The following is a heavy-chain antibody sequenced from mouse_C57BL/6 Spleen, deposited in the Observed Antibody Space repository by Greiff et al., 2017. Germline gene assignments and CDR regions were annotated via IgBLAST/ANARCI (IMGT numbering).Heavy chain of an antibody. CDR2: INSDGGST. CDR1: EYEFPSHD. J-gene: IGHJ4*01. CDR3: ARHGHYGSSYNAMDY. Sequence: EVKLVESGGGLVQPGESLKLSCESNEYEFPSHDMSWVRKTPEKRLELVAAINSDGGSTYYPDTMERRFIISRDNTKKTLYLQMGSLRSEDTALYYCARHGHYGSSYNAMDYWGQGTSVTVSS. D-gene: IGHD1-1*01. V-gene: IGHV5-2*01.